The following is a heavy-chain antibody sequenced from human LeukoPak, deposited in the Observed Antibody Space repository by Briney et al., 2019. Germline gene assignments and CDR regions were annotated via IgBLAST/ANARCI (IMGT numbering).Heavy chain of an antibody. CDR1: GHSISTGYY. J-gene: IGHJ6*04. V-gene: IGHV4-38-2*01. D-gene: IGHD3-10*01. CDR2: MSHNRGT. CDR3: ASYYASGVSAYNYYGMDV. Sequence: TSETLSLTCAVSGHSISTGYYWGWIRQPPGKGLEWIGSMSHNRGTYYNPSLKSRVTISMDTSKNQISLRLTSVTAADTAVYYCASYYASGVSAYNYYGMDVWGKGTTVTVSS.